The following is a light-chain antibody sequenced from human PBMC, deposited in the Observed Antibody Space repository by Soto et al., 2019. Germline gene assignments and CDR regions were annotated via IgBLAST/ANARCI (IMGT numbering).Light chain of an antibody. CDR1: GSDVGAYKY. V-gene: IGLV2-11*01. CDR3: CAYAGSYTLV. Sequence: QSVLTQPRSVSGSPGQSVTISCTGTGSDVGAYKYVSWYQQNPGKAPELMIYDVSERPSGVPDRFSGSKSGNMASLTISGLQAEDEADYYCCAYAGSYTLVFGGGTKVTV. J-gene: IGLJ2*01. CDR2: DVS.